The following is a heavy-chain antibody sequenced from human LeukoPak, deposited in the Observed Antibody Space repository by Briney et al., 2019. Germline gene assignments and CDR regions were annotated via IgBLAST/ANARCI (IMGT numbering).Heavy chain of an antibody. CDR2: ISSGSTTI. J-gene: IGHJ4*02. Sequence: GGSLRLSCVASGFTFSDYWMSWVRQAPGKGLEWVSYISSGSTTIYYADSVKGRFTISRDNAKNSLYLQMNGLRAEDTAVYYCARDVEQWLVRVYYFDYWGQGTLVTVSS. CDR1: GFTFSDYW. CDR3: ARDVEQWLVRVYYFDY. D-gene: IGHD6-19*01. V-gene: IGHV3-48*01.